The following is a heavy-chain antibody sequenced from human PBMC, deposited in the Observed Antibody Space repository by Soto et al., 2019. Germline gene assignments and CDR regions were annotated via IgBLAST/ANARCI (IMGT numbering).Heavy chain of an antibody. Sequence: LRLSCAASGFTFSSYAMSWVRQAPGKGLEWVSAISGSGGSTYYADSVKGRFTISRDNSKNTLYLQMNSLRAEDTAVYYCAKDDYPDYYYYGMDVWGQGTTVTVSS. V-gene: IGHV3-23*01. CDR1: GFTFSSYA. D-gene: IGHD4-17*01. CDR2: ISGSGGST. CDR3: AKDDYPDYYYYGMDV. J-gene: IGHJ6*02.